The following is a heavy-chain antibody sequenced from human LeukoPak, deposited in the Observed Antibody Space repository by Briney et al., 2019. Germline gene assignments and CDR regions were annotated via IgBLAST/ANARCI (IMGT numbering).Heavy chain of an antibody. J-gene: IGHJ4*02. D-gene: IGHD2/OR15-2a*01. Sequence: SETLSLTCTVSGGSISSYYWSWIRQPPGKGLEWIGYIYYSGSTNYNPSLKSRVTISVDTSKNQFSLKLSSVTAADTAVYYCASFTFLNGYFDYWGQGTLVTVSS. CDR2: IYYSGST. CDR1: GGSISSYY. V-gene: IGHV4-59*01. CDR3: ASFTFLNGYFDY.